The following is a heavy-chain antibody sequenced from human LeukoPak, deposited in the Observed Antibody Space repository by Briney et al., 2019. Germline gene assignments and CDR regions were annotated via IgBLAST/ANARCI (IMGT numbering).Heavy chain of an antibody. Sequence: PSETLSLTCAVYGGSFSGYYWSWIRQPPGKGLEWIGEINHSGSTYYNPSLKSRVTISVDTSKNQFSLKLSSVTAADTAVYYCARGIGDYWGQGTLVTVSS. CDR2: INHSGST. V-gene: IGHV4-34*01. J-gene: IGHJ4*02. CDR3: ARGIGDY. CDR1: GGSFSGYY.